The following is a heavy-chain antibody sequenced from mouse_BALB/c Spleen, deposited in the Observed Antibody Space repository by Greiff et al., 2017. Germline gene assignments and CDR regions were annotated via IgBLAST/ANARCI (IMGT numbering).Heavy chain of an antibody. J-gene: IGHJ4*01. Sequence: VKLQESGAELVRPGTSVKVSCKASGYAFTNYLIEWVKQRPGQGLEWIGVINPGSGGTNYNEKFKGKATLTADKSSSTAYMQLSSLTSDDSAVYFCARNGNYRNYAMDYWGQGTSVTVSS. D-gene: IGHD2-1*01. CDR3: ARNGNYRNYAMDY. V-gene: IGHV1-54*01. CDR1: GYAFTNYL. CDR2: INPGSGGT.